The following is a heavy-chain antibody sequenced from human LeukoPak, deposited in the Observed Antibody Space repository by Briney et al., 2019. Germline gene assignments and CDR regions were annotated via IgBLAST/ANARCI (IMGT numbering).Heavy chain of an antibody. Sequence: PGGSLRLSCAASGFTVSSNYMSWVRQAPGKGLEWVSVIYSGGSTYYADSVKGRFTISRDNSKNTLYLQMNSLRAEDTAVYYCARERYNPREARKGGGYYFDYWGQGTLVTVSS. CDR3: ARERYNPREARKGGGYYFDY. D-gene: IGHD1-14*01. CDR1: GFTVSSNY. J-gene: IGHJ4*02. V-gene: IGHV3-53*01. CDR2: IYSGGST.